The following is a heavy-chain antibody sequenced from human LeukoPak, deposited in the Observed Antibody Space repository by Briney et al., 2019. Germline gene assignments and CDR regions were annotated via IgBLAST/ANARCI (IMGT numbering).Heavy chain of an antibody. CDR2: IYHSGST. CDR3: AREYLGVVPAAKLGYAFDI. D-gene: IGHD2-2*01. Sequence: PSETLSLTCTVSGYSISSGYYWGWIRQPPGKGLECIGSIYHSGSTYYNPPLKSRVTISVDTSKNQFSLKLSSVTAADMAVYYCAREYLGVVPAAKLGYAFDIWGQGTMVTVSS. J-gene: IGHJ3*02. CDR1: GYSISSGYY. V-gene: IGHV4-38-2*02.